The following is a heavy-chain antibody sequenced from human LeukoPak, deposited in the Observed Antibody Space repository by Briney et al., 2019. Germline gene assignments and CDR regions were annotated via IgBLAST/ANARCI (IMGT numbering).Heavy chain of an antibody. J-gene: IGHJ4*02. CDR3: ARAKAAAMFSSDY. CDR1: GFTFSIYW. D-gene: IGHD6-13*01. CDR2: IKQDGSEK. V-gene: IGHV3-7*03. Sequence: GGSLRLSCAASGFTFSIYWMSWVRQAPGKGLEWVANIKQDGSEKYYVDSVKGRLTISRDNAKNSLYLQMNSLRVEDTAVYYCARAKAAAMFSSDYWGQGTLVTVSS.